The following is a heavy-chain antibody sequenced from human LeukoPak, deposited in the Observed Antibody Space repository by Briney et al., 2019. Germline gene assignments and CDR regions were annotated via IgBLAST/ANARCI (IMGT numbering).Heavy chain of an antibody. CDR3: TTEGSQAYYYGSGSYYNVGSFDY. CDR1: GFTFSTYS. J-gene: IGHJ4*02. Sequence: GGSLRLSCAASGFTFSTYSMNWVRQAPGKGLEWVGRIKSKTDGGTTDYAAPVKGRFTISRDDSKNTLYLQMNSLKTEDTAVYYCTTEGSQAYYYGSGSYYNVGSFDYWGQGTLVTVSS. V-gene: IGHV3-15*01. CDR2: IKSKTDGGTT. D-gene: IGHD3-10*01.